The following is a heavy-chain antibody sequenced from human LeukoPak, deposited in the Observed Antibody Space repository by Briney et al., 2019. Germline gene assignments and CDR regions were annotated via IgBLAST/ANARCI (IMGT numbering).Heavy chain of an antibody. CDR1: GFDFSIYT. V-gene: IGHV3-21*01. CDR3: ARRVTTFLH. CDR2: ISGTSSNI. J-gene: IGHJ4*02. D-gene: IGHD4-17*01. Sequence: GGSLRLSCSASGFDFSIYTMNWVRQAPGKGLEWVTSISGTSSNIYYADSVKGRFTISRDNAKNSLYLQLNSLRAEDTGMYYCARRVTTFLHWGQGTPVTVSS.